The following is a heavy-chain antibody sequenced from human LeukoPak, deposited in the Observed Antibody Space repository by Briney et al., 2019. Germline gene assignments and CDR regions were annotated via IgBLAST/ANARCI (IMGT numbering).Heavy chain of an antibody. V-gene: IGHV4-34*12. J-gene: IGHJ4*02. CDR1: GGSLSAFY. CDR2: IIHSGST. D-gene: IGHD4-17*01. Sequence: ETLSPTCLVYGGSLSAFYSSWIRHPPGNGREWIGEIIHSGSTNYNPSLKSRVTISVDTSKNQFSLTLSSVTAADTAVYYCARTSRGVTTVRTAYYFDYWGQGTLVTVSS. CDR3: ARTSRGVTTVRTAYYFDY.